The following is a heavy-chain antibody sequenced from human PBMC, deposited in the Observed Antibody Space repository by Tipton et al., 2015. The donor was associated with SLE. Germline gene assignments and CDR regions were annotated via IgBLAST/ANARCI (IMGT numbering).Heavy chain of an antibody. CDR2: IYTSGST. D-gene: IGHD5-12*01. J-gene: IGHJ4*02. V-gene: IGHV4-61*02. CDR1: GGSISSGSYY. CDR3: ARENSGYGDY. Sequence: TLSLTCTVSGGSISSGSYYWSWIRQPAGKGLEWIGRIYTSGSTNYNPSLKSRVTISVDTSKNQFSLKLSSVTAADTAVYYCARENSGYGDYWGQGTLVTVSS.